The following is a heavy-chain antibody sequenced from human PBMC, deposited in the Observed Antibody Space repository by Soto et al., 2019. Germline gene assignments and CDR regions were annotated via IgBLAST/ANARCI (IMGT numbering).Heavy chain of an antibody. D-gene: IGHD4-17*01. Sequence: GGSLRLSCAASGFTFSSYSMNWVRQAPGKGLEWVSSISSSSSYIYYADSVKGRFTISRDNAKNSLYLQMNSLRAEDTAVYYCARDSNDDYGDYGDWFDPWDQGTLVTVSS. CDR2: ISSSSSYI. CDR3: ARDSNDDYGDYGDWFDP. J-gene: IGHJ5*02. CDR1: GFTFSSYS. V-gene: IGHV3-21*01.